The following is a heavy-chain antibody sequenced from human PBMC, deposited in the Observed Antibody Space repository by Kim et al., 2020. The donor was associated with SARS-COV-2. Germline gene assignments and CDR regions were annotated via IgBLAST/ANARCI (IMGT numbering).Heavy chain of an antibody. V-gene: IGHV4-39*07. D-gene: IGHD6-13*01. CDR3: ARVVEQQLAIYYYYGMDV. Sequence: KGRVTISVDTSKNQFSRKLSSVTAADTAVYYCARVVEQQLAIYYYYGMDVWGQGTTVTVSS. J-gene: IGHJ6*02.